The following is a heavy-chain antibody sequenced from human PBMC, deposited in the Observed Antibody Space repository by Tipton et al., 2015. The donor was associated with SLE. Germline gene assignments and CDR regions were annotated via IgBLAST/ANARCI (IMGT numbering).Heavy chain of an antibody. D-gene: IGHD4-17*01. J-gene: IGHJ2*01. CDR1: GAPISSGSYY. V-gene: IGHV4-61*09. Sequence: TLSLTCSVSGAPISSGSYYWSWVRQPAGKGLEWIGHVYTSGGTNYNPSLESRVTISLDTSKNQFSLKLSSVTAADTAVYYCARGSDGEYVRYFDVWGPGTLVTVSS. CDR2: VYTSGGT. CDR3: ARGSDGEYVRYFDV.